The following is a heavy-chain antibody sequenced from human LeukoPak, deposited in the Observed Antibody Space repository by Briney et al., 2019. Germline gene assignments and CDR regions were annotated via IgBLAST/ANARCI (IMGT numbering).Heavy chain of an antibody. J-gene: IGHJ4*02. CDR1: GYSFTSYW. Sequence: GESLKISCKGSGYSFTSYWIGWVRQMPGKGLEWMRIIYPGDSDTRYSPSFQGQVTISADKSISTAYLQWSSLKASDTAMYYCARFFAGKVGATWYFDYWGQGTLVTVSS. V-gene: IGHV5-51*01. CDR2: IYPGDSDT. CDR3: ARFFAGKVGATWYFDY. D-gene: IGHD1-26*01.